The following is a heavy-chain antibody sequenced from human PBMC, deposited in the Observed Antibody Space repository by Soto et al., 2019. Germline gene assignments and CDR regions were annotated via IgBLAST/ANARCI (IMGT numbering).Heavy chain of an antibody. Sequence: PGGSLRLSCAASGFTFSNAWMNWVRQAPGKGLEWVGRIKSKTDGGTTDYAAPVKGRFTISRDDSKNTLYLQMNSLKTEDTAVYYCTTVHSSGWYPKPYYYYYGMDVWGQGTTVTVSS. V-gene: IGHV3-15*07. D-gene: IGHD6-19*01. CDR1: GFTFSNAW. J-gene: IGHJ6*02. CDR3: TTVHSSGWYPKPYYYYYGMDV. CDR2: IKSKTDGGTT.